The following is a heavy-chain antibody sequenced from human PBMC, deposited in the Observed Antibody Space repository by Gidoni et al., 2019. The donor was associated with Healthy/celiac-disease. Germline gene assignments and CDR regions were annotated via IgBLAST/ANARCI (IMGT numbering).Heavy chain of an antibody. J-gene: IGHJ6*02. Sequence: QVQLVQSGAAVTKPGASVQVACEASAYTFTGYYMHWVRQAPGQGLEWIGWINPNSGGKTYAQKFQGWVTMTSVTSISTAYMGLIRLRSDDTAVYYCAREPMTTDYGMDVWGQGTTVTVSS. V-gene: IGHV1-2*04. D-gene: IGHD4-17*01. CDR2: INPNSGGK. CDR3: AREPMTTDYGMDV. CDR1: AYTFTGYY.